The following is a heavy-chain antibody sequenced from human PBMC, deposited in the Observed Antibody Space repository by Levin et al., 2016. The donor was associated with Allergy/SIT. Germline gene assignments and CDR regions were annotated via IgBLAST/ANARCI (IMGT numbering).Heavy chain of an antibody. CDR1: GFTFNNAW. V-gene: IGHV3-15*01. CDR2: IKSKTDGGTI. Sequence: GGSLRLSCVASGFTFNNAWINWVRQAPGKGLEWVGRIKSKTDGGTIDYAAPVKGRFTISRDDSQNTLYLQMNSLKTEDTAVYYCTTLGGAAAGRSRLDWGQGTLVTVSS. J-gene: IGHJ4*02. D-gene: IGHD6-13*01. CDR3: TTLGGAAAGRSRLD.